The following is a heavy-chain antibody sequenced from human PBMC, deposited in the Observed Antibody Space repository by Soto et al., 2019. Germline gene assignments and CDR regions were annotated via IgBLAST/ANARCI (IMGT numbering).Heavy chain of an antibody. CDR2: ISGSGGST. Sequence: PGGSLRLSCAASGFTFSSYAMSWVRQAPGKGLEWVSAISGSGGSTYYADSVKGRFTISRDNSKNTLYLQMNSLRAEDTAVYYCAKDNIKYQLLRPFDYWGQGTLVTVSS. V-gene: IGHV3-23*01. J-gene: IGHJ4*02. D-gene: IGHD2-2*01. CDR1: GFTFSSYA. CDR3: AKDNIKYQLLRPFDY.